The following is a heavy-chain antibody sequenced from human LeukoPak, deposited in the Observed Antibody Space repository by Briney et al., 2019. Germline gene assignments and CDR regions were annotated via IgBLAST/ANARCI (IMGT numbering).Heavy chain of an antibody. V-gene: IGHV3-66*01. Sequence: GGSLRLSCAASGFTVSSNYMSWVRQAPGKGLEWVSVIYSGGSTYYADSVKGRFTISRDNSKNTLYLQMNSLRAEDTAVYYCAKDRWGRDPRYYFDYWGQGTLVTVSS. J-gene: IGHJ4*02. CDR2: IYSGGST. D-gene: IGHD7-27*01. CDR3: AKDRWGRDPRYYFDY. CDR1: GFTVSSNY.